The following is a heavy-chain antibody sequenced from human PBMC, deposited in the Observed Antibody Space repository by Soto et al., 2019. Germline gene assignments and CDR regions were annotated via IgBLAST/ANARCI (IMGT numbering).Heavy chain of an antibody. Sequence: EVQLVESGGGLIQPGGSLRLSCAASGFTVSSNYMSWVRQAPGKGLEWVSVIYSGGSTYYADSVKGRFTISRDNSKSTLYRQRNGLRAEDTAVYYCARGADSSGWEYYYYGMDGWGQGTTVTVSS. J-gene: IGHJ6*02. CDR1: GFTVSSNY. CDR3: ARGADSSGWEYYYYGMDG. V-gene: IGHV3-53*01. D-gene: IGHD6-19*01. CDR2: IYSGGST.